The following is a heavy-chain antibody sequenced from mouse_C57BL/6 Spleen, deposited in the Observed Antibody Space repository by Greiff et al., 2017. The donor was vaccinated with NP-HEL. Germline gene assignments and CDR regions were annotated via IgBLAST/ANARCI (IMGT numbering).Heavy chain of an antibody. Sequence: QVHVKQPGAELVKPGASVKLSCKASGYTFTSYWMHWVKQRPGQGLEWIGMIHPNSGSTNYNEKFKSKATLTVDKSSSTAYMQLSSLTSEDSAVYYCARDWDEEGYWGQGTTLTVSS. D-gene: IGHD4-1*01. CDR1: GYTFTSYW. V-gene: IGHV1-64*01. CDR3: ARDWDEEGY. J-gene: IGHJ2*01. CDR2: IHPNSGST.